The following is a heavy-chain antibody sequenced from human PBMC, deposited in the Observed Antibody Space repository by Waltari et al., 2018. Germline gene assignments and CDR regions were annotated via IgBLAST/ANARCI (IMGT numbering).Heavy chain of an antibody. Sequence: EVQLVESGGGPVQTGGSLRLSCAASGFPFSTYNMNWVSQAPGKGLEWVSYISSDSSIMYYADSVKGRFTISRDNAKNSLYLHMNSLRAEDTAVYYCARDKSGLGYWGQGTLVTVSS. CDR1: GFPFSTYN. J-gene: IGHJ4*02. CDR2: ISSDSSIM. D-gene: IGHD3-10*01. CDR3: ARDKSGLGY. V-gene: IGHV3-48*01.